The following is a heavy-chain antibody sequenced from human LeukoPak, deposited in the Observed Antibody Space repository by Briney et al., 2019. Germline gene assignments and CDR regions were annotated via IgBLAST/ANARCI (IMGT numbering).Heavy chain of an antibody. D-gene: IGHD7-27*01. CDR2: IKPKSGVS. CDR3: ARDPPGDHSPYFDY. V-gene: IGHV1-2*02. CDR1: GYTFSAYY. Sequence: ASVKVSCKASGYTFSAYYIHWVRQAPGQGLEWMGWIKPKSGVSTYAQSFQGRVTMTRDTSSSTAYMELNRLTSDDTALYFCARDPPGDHSPYFDYWGQGSLVIVSS. J-gene: IGHJ4*02.